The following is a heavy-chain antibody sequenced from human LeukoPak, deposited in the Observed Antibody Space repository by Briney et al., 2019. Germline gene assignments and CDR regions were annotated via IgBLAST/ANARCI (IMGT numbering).Heavy chain of an antibody. V-gene: IGHV4-59*01. CDR2: VYYTGST. CDR3: ARGGYYGSGNDFRFDP. J-gene: IGHJ5*02. CDR1: GGSISSYY. Sequence: SETLSLTCTVSGGSISSYYWSWVRQPPGKGLEWIGFVYYTGSTNYNPSLKSRVTISVETSKNQFSLKLKSVTAADTAVYYCARGGYYGSGNDFRFDPWGQGTLVTVSS. D-gene: IGHD3-10*01.